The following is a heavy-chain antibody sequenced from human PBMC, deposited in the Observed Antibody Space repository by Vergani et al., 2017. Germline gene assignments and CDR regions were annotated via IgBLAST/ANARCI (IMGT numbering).Heavy chain of an antibody. Sequence: QVQLQESGPGLVKPSETLSLTCTVSGGSISSYYWSWIRQPPGKGLEWIGYIYYSGSTNYNPSLKSRVTMSVDTSKNQFSLKLSSVTAADTAVYYCARDGAREDGVANDAFDIWGQGTMVTVSS. V-gene: IGHV4-59*12. CDR2: IYYSGST. CDR1: GGSISSYY. J-gene: IGHJ3*02. CDR3: ARDGAREDGVANDAFDI. D-gene: IGHD3-3*01.